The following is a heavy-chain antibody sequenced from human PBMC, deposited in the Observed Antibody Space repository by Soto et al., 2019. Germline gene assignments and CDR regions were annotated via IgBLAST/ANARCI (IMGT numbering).Heavy chain of an antibody. J-gene: IGHJ6*02. CDR2: ISAYNGNT. D-gene: IGHD6-13*01. CDR3: ARRGAAARTDQAVYYYGMDV. Sequence: ASVKVSCKASGYTFTSYGISWVRQAPGQGLEWMGWISAYNGNTNYAQKLQGRVTMTTDTSTSTAYMELRSLRSDDTAVYYCARRGAAARTDQAVYYYGMDVWGQGTTVTVSS. CDR1: GYTFTSYG. V-gene: IGHV1-18*01.